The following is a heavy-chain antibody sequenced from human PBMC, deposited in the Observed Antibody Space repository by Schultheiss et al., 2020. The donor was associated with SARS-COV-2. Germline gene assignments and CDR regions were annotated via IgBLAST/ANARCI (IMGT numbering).Heavy chain of an antibody. CDR3: ASMTTVTFDAFDI. V-gene: IGHV4-59*08. D-gene: IGHD4-17*01. CDR1: GGSISNSS. J-gene: IGHJ3*02. CDR2: ISYSGIT. Sequence: SETLSLTCTVSGGSISNSSWSWIRQPPGKGLEWTGYISYSGITNYNPSLKSRVTISVDTSKNQFSLNLSSVTAADTAVYYCASMTTVTFDAFDIWGQGTMVTVSS.